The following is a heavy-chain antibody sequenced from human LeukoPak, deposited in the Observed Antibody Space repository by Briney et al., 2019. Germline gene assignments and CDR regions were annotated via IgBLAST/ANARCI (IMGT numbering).Heavy chain of an antibody. J-gene: IGHJ3*02. CDR2: ISYDGSNK. D-gene: IGHD6-19*01. CDR1: GFTFSSYG. CDR3: ANPISSGWSTDAFDI. Sequence: AGGSLRLSCAASGFTFSSYGMHWVRQAPGKGQEWVAVISYDGSNKYYADSVKGRFTISRDNSKNTLYLQMNSLRAEDTAVYYCANPISSGWSTDAFDIWGQGTMVTVSS. V-gene: IGHV3-30*18.